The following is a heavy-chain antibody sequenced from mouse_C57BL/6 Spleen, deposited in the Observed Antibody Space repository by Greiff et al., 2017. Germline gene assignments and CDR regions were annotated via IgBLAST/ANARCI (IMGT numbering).Heavy chain of an antibody. V-gene: IGHV1-54*01. Sequence: VQLQQSGAELVRPGTSVKVSCKASGYAFTNYLIEWVKQRPGKGLEWIGVINPGSGGTNYNEKFKGKATLTADKSSSTAYMQLSRLTSEDAAVYFCARDYGSRFDYWGQGTTLTVSS. D-gene: IGHD1-1*01. CDR1: GYAFTNYL. CDR3: ARDYGSRFDY. CDR2: INPGSGGT. J-gene: IGHJ2*01.